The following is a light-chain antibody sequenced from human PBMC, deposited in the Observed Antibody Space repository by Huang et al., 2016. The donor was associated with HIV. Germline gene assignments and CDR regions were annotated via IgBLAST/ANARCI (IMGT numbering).Light chain of an antibody. V-gene: IGKV1-39*01. CDR3: QQTSSVPLT. CDR1: QTISTF. J-gene: IGKJ4*01. Sequence: DIQMTPSPSSLSASVGDRISITCRAGQTISTFLNWYQQKPGKAPKLLIYAASNLQSGVSSRFSGTGFVTLFTLTVTGLLPDDFATYFCQQTSSVPLTFGGGTKVEMK. CDR2: AAS.